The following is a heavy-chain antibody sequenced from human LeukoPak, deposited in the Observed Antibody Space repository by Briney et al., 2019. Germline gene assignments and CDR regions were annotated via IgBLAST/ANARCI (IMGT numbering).Heavy chain of an antibody. V-gene: IGHV1-3*01. J-gene: IGHJ4*02. D-gene: IGHD4-11*01. CDR2: TNVGNDYT. CDR3: ARDDFSTYPGLNYFDY. Sequence: GASVKVSCKASGYTFTHYAVHWVRQAPGQRLEWMGWTNVGNDYTESSQKFQDRLTFTSDTAATTVYMELSSLRSEDTAVYYCARDDFSTYPGLNYFDYWGQGSLVTVSS. CDR1: GYTFTHYA.